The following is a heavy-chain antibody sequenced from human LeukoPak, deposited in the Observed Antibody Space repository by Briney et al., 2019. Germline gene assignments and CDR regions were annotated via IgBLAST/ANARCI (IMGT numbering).Heavy chain of an antibody. V-gene: IGHV3-66*01. CDR2: IYSGGST. CDR1: GFTVSSNY. Sequence: WGSLRLSCAAYGFTVSSNYMSWVRQAPGKGLEWVSEIYSGGSTYYADSVKGRFTISRDKSKNTPYLQMNSLRAEDTAVYYCAREVTGSYGSNDYWGQGTLVTVSS. CDR3: AREVTGSYGSNDY. J-gene: IGHJ4*02. D-gene: IGHD1-26*01.